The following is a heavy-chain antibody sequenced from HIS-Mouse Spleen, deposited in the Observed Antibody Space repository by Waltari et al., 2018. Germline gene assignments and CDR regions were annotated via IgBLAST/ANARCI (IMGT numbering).Heavy chain of an antibody. CDR2: INSDGSST. Sequence: EVQLVESGGGLVQPGWSVRLSCAASGFTFSSYWMHWVRQAPGKGVVWVSRINSDGSSTSYADSVKGRFTISRDNAKNTLYLQMNSLRAEDTAVYYCARDLELDAFDIWGQGTMVTVSS. CDR3: ARDLELDAFDI. D-gene: IGHD1-1*01. V-gene: IGHV3-74*01. CDR1: GFTFSSYW. J-gene: IGHJ3*02.